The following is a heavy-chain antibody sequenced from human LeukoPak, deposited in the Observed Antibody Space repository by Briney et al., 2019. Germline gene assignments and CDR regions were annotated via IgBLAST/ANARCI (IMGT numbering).Heavy chain of an antibody. CDR1: GFTFSSYE. Sequence: PGGSLRLSCAASGFTFSSYEMNWVRQAPGKGLEWVSYISSSGSTIYYADSVKGRFTISRDNAKNSLYLQMNSLRAEDTAVYYCARGPTQYYYGSDPRDYWGQGTLVTVSS. J-gene: IGHJ4*02. CDR3: ARGPTQYYYGSDPRDY. D-gene: IGHD3-10*01. V-gene: IGHV3-48*03. CDR2: ISSSGSTI.